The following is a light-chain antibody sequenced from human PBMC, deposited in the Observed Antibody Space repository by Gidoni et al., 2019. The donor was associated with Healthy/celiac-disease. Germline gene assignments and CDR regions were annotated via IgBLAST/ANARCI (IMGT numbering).Light chain of an antibody. CDR1: PSVSSY. Sequence: EIVLTQSPATLSLSPGERATLSCRASPSVSSYLAWYQQQPGQAPRLLLYEASNRAPGIPARCSGSGFGEDFTLTISSLEPEDFAVYYCQQRSNWPPLTFXGXTKVEIK. CDR3: QQRSNWPPLT. V-gene: IGKV3-11*01. CDR2: EAS. J-gene: IGKJ4*01.